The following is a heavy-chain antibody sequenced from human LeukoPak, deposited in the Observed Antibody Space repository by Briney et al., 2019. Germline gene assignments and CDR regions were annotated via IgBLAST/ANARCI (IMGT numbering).Heavy chain of an antibody. CDR3: AREFNQLLWFGEQQYYFDY. Sequence: GASVKVSCKASGYTFTDYFLHWVRQAPGQGLEWMGWISAYNGNTNYAQKLQGRVTMTTDTSTSTAYMELRSLRSDDTAVYYCAREFNQLLWFGEQQYYFDYWGQGTLVTVSS. J-gene: IGHJ4*02. D-gene: IGHD3-10*01. V-gene: IGHV1-18*04. CDR2: ISAYNGNT. CDR1: GYTFTDYF.